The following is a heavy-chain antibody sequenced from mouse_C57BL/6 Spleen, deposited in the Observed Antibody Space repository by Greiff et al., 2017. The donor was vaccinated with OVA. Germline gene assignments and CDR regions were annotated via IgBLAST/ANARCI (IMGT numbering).Heavy chain of an antibody. V-gene: IGHV1-15*01. CDR3: TRDLGWLLRFAY. CDR1: GYTFTDYE. J-gene: IGHJ3*01. Sequence: QVQLQQSGAELVRPGASVTLSCKASGYTFTDYEMHWVKQTPVHGLEWIGAIDPETGGTAYNQKFKGKAILTADKSSSTAYMELRSLTSEDSAVYYCTRDLGWLLRFAYWGQGTLVTVSA. CDR2: IDPETGGT. D-gene: IGHD2-3*01.